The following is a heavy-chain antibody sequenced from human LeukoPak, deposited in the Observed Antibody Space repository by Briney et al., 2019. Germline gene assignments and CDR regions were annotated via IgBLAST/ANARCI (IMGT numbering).Heavy chain of an antibody. J-gene: IGHJ4*02. V-gene: IGHV3-23*01. CDR3: AKFRAAAGPCDFDY. D-gene: IGHD6-13*01. CDR2: LSGSGSNT. Sequence: GGSLRLSCAASGFTFSSYAMTWVRQAPGKGLEWVSTLSGSGSNTYYADSVKGRFSISRDNSQSTLYLQMNSLRAEDTAVYYCAKFRAAAGPCDFDYWGQGTLVTVSS. CDR1: GFTFSSYA.